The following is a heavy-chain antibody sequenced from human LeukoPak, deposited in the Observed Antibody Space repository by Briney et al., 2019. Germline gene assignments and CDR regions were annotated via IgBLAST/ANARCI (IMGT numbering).Heavy chain of an antibody. V-gene: IGHV3-73*01. D-gene: IGHD2-15*01. CDR3: TRDRGTYNWFDP. J-gene: IGHJ5*02. CDR2: IDKKDNLYAT. Sequence: GGSLTLSCAASGFTFSGSAVHWVRQSSGKGLEWIGHIDKKDNLYATAYAESVKGRFTISRDDSKDTAFLHMDSLKTEDTALYYCTRDRGTYNWFDPWGQGTLVTVSS. CDR1: GFTFSGSA.